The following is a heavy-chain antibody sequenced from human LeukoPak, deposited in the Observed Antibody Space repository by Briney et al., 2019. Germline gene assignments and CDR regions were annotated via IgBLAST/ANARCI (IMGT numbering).Heavy chain of an antibody. J-gene: IGHJ3*02. D-gene: IGHD1/OR15-1a*01. CDR1: GDSISRFY. CDR3: AKWEQSTNAFDI. V-gene: IGHV4-59*01. CDR2: ISYSGSSGYNPSLKSRLT. Sequence: SETLSLTCNVSGDSISRFYWNWIRQPPGKGLEWIGYISYSGSSGYNPSLKSRLTNYNPSLKSRVTMSADTSKNQLSLRLNSVTAADTAVYYCAKWEQSTNAFDIWGQGTMVTVSS.